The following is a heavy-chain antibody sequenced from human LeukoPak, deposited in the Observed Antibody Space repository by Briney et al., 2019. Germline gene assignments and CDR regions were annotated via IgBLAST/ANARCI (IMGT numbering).Heavy chain of an antibody. V-gene: IGHV3-53*04. CDR2: IYSGGST. Sequence: PGGSLRLSCAASGFTFSTYSMNWVRQAPGKGLEWVSVIYSGGSTYYADSVKGRFTISRHNSKNTLYLQMNSLRAEDTAVYYCARQPGGYEYYFDYWGQGTLVTVSS. J-gene: IGHJ4*02. CDR1: GFTFSTYS. CDR3: ARQPGGYEYYFDY. D-gene: IGHD5-12*01.